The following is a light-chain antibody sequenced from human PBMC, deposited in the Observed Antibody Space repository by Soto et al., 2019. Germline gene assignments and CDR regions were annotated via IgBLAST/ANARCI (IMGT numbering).Light chain of an antibody. Sequence: EIVLTQSPATLSVSPGESATLSCRASQSGSGNLACYQQKPDQAPRLLIYDASTRATGIPARFSGSGSGTDFTLTISSLEPEDFAVYYCQQRSNWPPVNTFGGGTKVEIK. V-gene: IGKV3-11*01. CDR1: QSGSGN. CDR2: DAS. CDR3: QQRSNWPPVNT. J-gene: IGKJ4*01.